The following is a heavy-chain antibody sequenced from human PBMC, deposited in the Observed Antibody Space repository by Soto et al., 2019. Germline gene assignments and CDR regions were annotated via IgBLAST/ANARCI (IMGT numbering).Heavy chain of an antibody. D-gene: IGHD3-16*02. CDR2: ISAYNGNT. J-gene: IGHJ6*02. V-gene: IGHV1-18*01. CDR1: GYTFTSYG. CDR3: ATGWNVSGSYHYYYGMDV. Sequence: ASVKVSCKASGYTFTSYGISWVRQAPGQGLEWMGWISAYNGNTNYAQKLQGRVTMTTDTSTSTAYMELRSLRSEDTAVYYCATGWNVSGSYHYYYGMDVWGQGTTVTVSS.